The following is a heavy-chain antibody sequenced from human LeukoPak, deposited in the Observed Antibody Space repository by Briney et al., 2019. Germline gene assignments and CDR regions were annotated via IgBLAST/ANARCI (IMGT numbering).Heavy chain of an antibody. CDR1: GGTFSSYA. CDR3: ARRTIFGVANQETFDY. Sequence: SVKVSCRASGGTFSSYAISWVRQAPGQGLEWMGGIIPIFGTANYAQKFQGRVTITADESTGTAYMDLSSLRSEDTAVYYCARRTIFGVANQETFDYWGQGTLVTVSS. CDR2: IIPIFGTA. D-gene: IGHD3-3*01. J-gene: IGHJ4*02. V-gene: IGHV1-69*13.